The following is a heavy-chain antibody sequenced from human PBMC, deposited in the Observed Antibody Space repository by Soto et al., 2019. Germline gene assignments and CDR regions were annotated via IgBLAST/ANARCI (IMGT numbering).Heavy chain of an antibody. V-gene: IGHV4-39*01. J-gene: IGHJ6*02. CDR1: GASISSSSYS. CDR2: IYYSGST. Sequence: LSLTGNVSGASISSSSYSWGWIRQPPGKGLEWIGSIYYSGSTYYNPSLKSRVTISVDTSKNQFSLKLSSVTAADTAVYYCARQPAGTRQCTNGVCYDYYYYGMDVCRQGPTVTVSS. CDR3: ARQPAGTRQCTNGVCYDYYYYGMDV. D-gene: IGHD2-8*01.